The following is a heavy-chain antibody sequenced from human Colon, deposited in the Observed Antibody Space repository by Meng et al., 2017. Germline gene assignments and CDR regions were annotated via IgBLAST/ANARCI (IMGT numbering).Heavy chain of an antibody. D-gene: IGHD3-10*01. V-gene: IGHV4-31*03. CDR3: ARTNYGSGSYYFDY. J-gene: IGHJ4*02. Sequence: SETLSRTCTVSGGSISSGGYYWSWIRQHPGKGLEWIGYIYYSGSTYYNPSLKSRVTISVDTSKNQFSLKLSSVTAADTAVYYCARTNYGSGSYYFDYWGQGTLVTVSS. CDR1: GGSISSGGYY. CDR2: IYYSGST.